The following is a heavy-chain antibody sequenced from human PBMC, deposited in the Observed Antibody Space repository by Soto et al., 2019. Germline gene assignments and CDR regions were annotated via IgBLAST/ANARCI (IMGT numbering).Heavy chain of an antibody. D-gene: IGHD6-13*01. CDR1: GFTFSSYG. V-gene: IGHV3-30*18. CDR2: ISYDGSNK. J-gene: IGHJ6*02. Sequence: GGSLRLSCAASGFTFSSYGMHWVRQAPGKGLEWVAVISYDGSNKYYADSVKGRFTISRDNSKNTLYLQMNSLRAEDTAVYYCAKDRIAADFGFNYYYGMDVWGQGTTVTVSS. CDR3: AKDRIAADFGFNYYYGMDV.